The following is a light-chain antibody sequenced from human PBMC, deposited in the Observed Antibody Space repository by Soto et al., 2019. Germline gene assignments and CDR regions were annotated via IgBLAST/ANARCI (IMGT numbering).Light chain of an antibody. V-gene: IGKV3-20*01. Sequence: EIVLTQSPGTLSLSPGERATLSCRASQSFSSSYLAWYQRKPGQAPRLLIYGASSRATGIPGRFSGSGSGTDFTLTISRLEPEDFAVYYCQQYGTSITFGQGTRLEI. CDR3: QQYGTSIT. CDR2: GAS. J-gene: IGKJ5*01. CDR1: QSFSSSY.